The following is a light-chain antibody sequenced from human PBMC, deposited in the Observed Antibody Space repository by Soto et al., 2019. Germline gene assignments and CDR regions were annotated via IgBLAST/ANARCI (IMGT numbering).Light chain of an antibody. J-gene: IGLJ3*02. CDR1: SSDVGGYNY. Sequence: QSALTQPASVSGSPGQSVTISCTGTSSDVGGYNYVSWFQQHPGKAPKLKIYEVTNRPSGVSNRFSASKSGYTASLTISELQAEDEADYYCTSFTSSSSFVFGGGTKLTVL. CDR2: EVT. CDR3: TSFTSSSSFV. V-gene: IGLV2-14*03.